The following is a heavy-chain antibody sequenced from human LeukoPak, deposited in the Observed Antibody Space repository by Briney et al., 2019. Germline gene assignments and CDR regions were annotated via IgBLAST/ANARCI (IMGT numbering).Heavy chain of an antibody. CDR1: GFTFSSYS. V-gene: IGHV3-21*01. CDR3: ARNPSNWNDSPDY. D-gene: IGHD1-20*01. CDR2: ISSSSSYI. J-gene: IGHJ4*02. Sequence: GGSLRLSCAASGFTFSSYSMNWVRQAPGKGLEWASSISSSSSYIYYADSVKGRFTISRDNAKNSLYLQMNSLRAEDTAVYYCARNPSNWNDSPDYWGQGTLVTVSS.